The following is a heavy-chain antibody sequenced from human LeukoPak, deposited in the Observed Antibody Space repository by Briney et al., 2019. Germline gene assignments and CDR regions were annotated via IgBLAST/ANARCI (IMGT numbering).Heavy chain of an antibody. J-gene: IGHJ4*02. CDR2: IYYSGST. Sequence: SSETLSLTCTVSGGSISSSSYYWGWIRQPPGKGLEWIGSIYYSGSTYYNPSLKSRVTISADSSKNQFSLKLSSVTAADTAVYYCARQSPLVFRDYWGQGTLVTVSS. V-gene: IGHV4-39*01. D-gene: IGHD6-13*01. CDR3: ARQSPLVFRDY. CDR1: GGSISSSSYY.